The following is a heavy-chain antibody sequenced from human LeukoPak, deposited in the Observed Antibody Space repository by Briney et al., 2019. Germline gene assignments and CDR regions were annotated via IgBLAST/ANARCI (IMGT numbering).Heavy chain of an antibody. J-gene: IGHJ4*02. V-gene: IGHV3-30*18. CDR2: ISHDERNI. D-gene: IGHD2-2*01. Sequence: PGRSLRLSCAASAFTFRNYAMHWVHQAPGKGLEWVAVISHDERNIYYADSVKGRFTISRDNSKNTLYLQMNSLRAEDTAVYYCAKDRTGLLVVPAALDYWGQGTLVTVSS. CDR1: AFTFRNYA. CDR3: AKDRTGLLVVPAALDY.